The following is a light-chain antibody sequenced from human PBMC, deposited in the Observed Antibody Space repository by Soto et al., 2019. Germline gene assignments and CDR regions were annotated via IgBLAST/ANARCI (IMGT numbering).Light chain of an antibody. CDR1: HSISSW. J-gene: IGKJ2*01. V-gene: IGKV1-5*03. Sequence: DIQMTQSPSTLSASVADRVRITCRAIHSISSWLAWYQHKPGKAPKILIYKTSSLESGVPSRFSGSGSGTEFTLTISILQPDDFATYYCHQYNVYPYTFGQGTKLEIK. CDR3: HQYNVYPYT. CDR2: KTS.